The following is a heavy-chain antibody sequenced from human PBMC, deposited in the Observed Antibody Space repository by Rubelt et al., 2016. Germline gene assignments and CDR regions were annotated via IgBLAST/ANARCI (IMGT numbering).Heavy chain of an antibody. D-gene: IGHD3-16*01. V-gene: IGHV4-39*07. Sequence: QVQLQQWGAGLLKTSETLSLTCTVSGGSISSSSYYWGWIRQPPGKGLEWIGSIYYSGSTYYNPSLKGRFLIAVDTSKTQFSLKLSSLTAADTAVYYCARVWGAPWPTFDYWGQGTLVTVSS. CDR2: IYYSGST. CDR1: GGSISSSSYY. J-gene: IGHJ4*02. CDR3: ARVWGAPWPTFDY.